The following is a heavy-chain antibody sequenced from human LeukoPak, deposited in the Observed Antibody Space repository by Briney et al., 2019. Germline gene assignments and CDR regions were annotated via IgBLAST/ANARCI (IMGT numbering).Heavy chain of an antibody. Sequence: GGSLRLSCAASGFTFTYALMSWVRQAPGKGLEWVGRINTKSDGGTIDYAAPLKGRFTISRDDSKNTVFLQMNSLKSEDTAVYYCTTGLAFWGQGTLVTVSS. CDR3: TTGLAF. J-gene: IGHJ4*02. CDR2: INTKSDGGTI. D-gene: IGHD2-21*01. V-gene: IGHV3-15*01. CDR1: GFTFTYAL.